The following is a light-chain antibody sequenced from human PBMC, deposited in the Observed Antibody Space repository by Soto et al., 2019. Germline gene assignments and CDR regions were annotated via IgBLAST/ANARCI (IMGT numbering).Light chain of an antibody. V-gene: IGKV1-16*01. J-gene: IGKJ1*01. CDR3: QQYYGYPHS. Sequence: DIQMAQSPSSLSASVGDKVTITCRTSQGVENYLAWFQQKPGKAPKSLIYGASNLQTGVPSRFSGSGSGTHFTFTISGLQPDDFGTYYCQQYYGYPHSFGQGTKVEIK. CDR1: QGVENY. CDR2: GAS.